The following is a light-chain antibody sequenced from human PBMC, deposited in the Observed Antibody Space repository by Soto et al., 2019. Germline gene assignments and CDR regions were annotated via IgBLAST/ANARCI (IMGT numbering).Light chain of an antibody. CDR2: DAS. CDR1: QSVTNNY. Sequence: EIVLTQSPATLSLSPGERATLSCGASQSVTNNYLAWYQQKPGLAPRLLIYDASSRATGIPDRFSGSGSGTDFTLTISRLEPEDFAVYYCQQYGSSPPLTFGGGTKVEIK. J-gene: IGKJ4*01. CDR3: QQYGSSPPLT. V-gene: IGKV3D-20*01.